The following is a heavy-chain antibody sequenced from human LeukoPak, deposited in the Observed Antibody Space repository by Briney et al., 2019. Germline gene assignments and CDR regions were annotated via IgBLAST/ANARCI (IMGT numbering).Heavy chain of an antibody. D-gene: IGHD3-10*01. Sequence: SETLSLTCAVYGGSFSGYYWSWIRQPPGKGLEWIGEINHSGSTNYNPSLKSRVTISVDTSKNQFSLKLSSVTAADTAVYYCARGVLYGSDPHCDYWGQGTLVTVSS. CDR3: ARGVLYGSDPHCDY. V-gene: IGHV4-34*01. CDR2: INHSGST. CDR1: GGSFSGYY. J-gene: IGHJ4*02.